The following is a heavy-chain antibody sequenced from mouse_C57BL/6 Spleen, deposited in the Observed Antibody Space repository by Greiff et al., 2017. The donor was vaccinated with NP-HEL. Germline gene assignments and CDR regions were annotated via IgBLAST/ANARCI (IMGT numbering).Heavy chain of an antibody. J-gene: IGHJ2*01. V-gene: IGHV1-47*01. Sequence: VQLQQSGAELVKPGASVKMSCKASGYTFTTYPIEWMKQNHGKSLEWIGNFHPYNDDTKYNEKFKGKATLTVEKSSSTVYLELSRLTSDDSAVYYCARSTLYYYGSPYYCDYWGQGTTLTVSS. D-gene: IGHD1-1*01. CDR3: ARSTLYYYGSPYYCDY. CDR1: GYTFTTYP. CDR2: FHPYNDDT.